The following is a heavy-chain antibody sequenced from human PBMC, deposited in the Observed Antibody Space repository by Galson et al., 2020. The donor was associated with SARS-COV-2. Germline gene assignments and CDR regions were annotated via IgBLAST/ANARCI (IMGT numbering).Heavy chain of an antibody. CDR2: INSSGST. J-gene: IGHJ3*02. CDR3: ARLHYGEYAPEAFDI. V-gene: IGHV4-34*01. Sequence: SETLSLTCAVYGGSFSGYYWSWIRQPPGKGLEWIGEINSSGSTNYNQSLKSRVTISVDTSKNHFSLKLSSVTAADTAVYYCARLHYGEYAPEAFDIWGPGTRVTVAS. D-gene: IGHD4-17*01. CDR1: GGSFSGYY.